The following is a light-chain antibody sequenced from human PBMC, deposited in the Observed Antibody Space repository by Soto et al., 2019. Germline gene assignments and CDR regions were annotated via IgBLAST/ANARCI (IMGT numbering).Light chain of an antibody. Sequence: DIVLTQTPLASPVTLGQPASISCRSSQSLVNSDGNTYLSLLKQRPGQPPRLLIYQISNRVAGVRDRSGASEAGRYFTLKINRVEAHDVGVYYCHQVPQFRHTFGRGTRVDIK. J-gene: IGKJ1*01. CDR1: QSLVNSDGNTY. CDR3: HQVPQFRHT. V-gene: IGKV2-24*01. CDR2: QIS.